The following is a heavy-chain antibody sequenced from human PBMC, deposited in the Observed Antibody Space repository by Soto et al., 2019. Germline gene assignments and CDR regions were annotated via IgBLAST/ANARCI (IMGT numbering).Heavy chain of an antibody. Sequence: PSETLSLTCTVCGGSISSSSYYWVWIRQPPGQGLEWFGSIYYSGTTYYNPSLKSRVTISVVTSKNQFSLKLRSVTAADTAVYYCARQSPDYLGSVGWFDPWGQGTLVTVSS. CDR2: IYYSGTT. CDR3: ARQSPDYLGSVGWFDP. CDR1: GGSISSSSYY. D-gene: IGHD1-26*01. J-gene: IGHJ5*02. V-gene: IGHV4-39*01.